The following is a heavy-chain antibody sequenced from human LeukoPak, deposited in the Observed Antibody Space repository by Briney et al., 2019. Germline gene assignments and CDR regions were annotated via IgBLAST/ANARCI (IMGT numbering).Heavy chain of an antibody. CDR2: IYHSGST. D-gene: IGHD6-19*01. V-gene: IGHV4-59*12. CDR3: ASGNYFQDAVADEPHAFDI. Sequence: SETLSLTCTVSGGSINNYYWSWIRQPPGKGLEWIGYIYHSGSTYYNPSLKSRVTISVDRSKNQFSLKLSSVTAADTAVYYCASGNYFQDAVADEPHAFDIWGQGTMVTVSS. CDR1: GGSINNYY. J-gene: IGHJ3*02.